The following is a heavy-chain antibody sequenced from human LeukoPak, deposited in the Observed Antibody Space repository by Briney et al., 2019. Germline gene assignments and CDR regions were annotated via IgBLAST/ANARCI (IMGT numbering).Heavy chain of an antibody. J-gene: IGHJ6*02. CDR2: IIPILGIA. CDR3: ASGPRYYYGMDV. CDR1: GGTFSSYA. Sequence: SVKVSCKACGGTFSSYAISWVRQAPGQGLEWMGRIIPILGIANYAQKFQGRVTITADKSTSTAYMELSSLKSEDTAVYYSASGPRYYYGMDVWGQGTTVTVSS. V-gene: IGHV1-69*04.